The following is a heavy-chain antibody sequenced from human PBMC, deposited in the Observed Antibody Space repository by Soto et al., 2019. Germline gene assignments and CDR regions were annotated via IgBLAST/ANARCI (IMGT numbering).Heavy chain of an antibody. CDR2: ISDDAITR. J-gene: IGHJ4*02. Sequence: PGGSLRLSCAASGFSLSDFWMHWIRQAPGRGLVWVARISDDAITRSYADFVEGRFTISRDNAKNMVYLQLNSLTTDDTPFYYCAREVPISAVNYIDHWGQGALVTVSS. CDR1: GFSLSDFW. V-gene: IGHV3-74*01. CDR3: AREVPISAVNYIDH. D-gene: IGHD5-12*01.